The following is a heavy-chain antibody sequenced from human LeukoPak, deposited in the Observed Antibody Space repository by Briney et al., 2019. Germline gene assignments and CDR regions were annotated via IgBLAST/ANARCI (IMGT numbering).Heavy chain of an antibody. CDR3: ARLDRTGSVDYFDY. CDR1: GGSISGYY. CDR2: IYKSWST. J-gene: IGHJ4*02. D-gene: IGHD1/OR15-1a*01. V-gene: IGHV4-59*08. Sequence: PSETLSLTCTVSGGSISGYYWSWIRQPPGKGLELIGYIYKSWSTNYNPSLTGRVTISVDPSKNLFSLKLSSVTAADTAVYYCARLDRTGSVDYFDYWGQGFLVTVSS.